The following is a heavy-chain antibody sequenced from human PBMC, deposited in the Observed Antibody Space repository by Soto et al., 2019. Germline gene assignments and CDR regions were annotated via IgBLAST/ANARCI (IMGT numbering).Heavy chain of an antibody. Sequence: SETLSLTCTVSGGSVSSGSYYWSWIRQPPGKGLEWIGYIYYSGSTNYNPSLKSRVTISVDTSKNQFSLKLSSVTAADAAVYYCARAGGYSYYFDYWGQGTLVTVSS. CDR3: ARAGGYSYYFDY. CDR2: IYYSGST. V-gene: IGHV4-61*01. D-gene: IGHD3-22*01. J-gene: IGHJ4*02. CDR1: GGSVSSGSYY.